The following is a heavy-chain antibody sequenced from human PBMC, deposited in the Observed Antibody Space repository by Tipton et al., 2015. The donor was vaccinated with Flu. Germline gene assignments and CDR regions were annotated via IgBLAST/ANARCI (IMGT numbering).Heavy chain of an antibody. V-gene: IGHV4-31*03. J-gene: IGHJ6*02. CDR1: GGSISSGGAY. D-gene: IGHD3-10*01. CDR2: IYYSGTT. Sequence: TLSLTCIVSGGSISSGGAYWTWIRQHPGKGLEWIGCIYYSGTTYYNPSLESRLTISVDTSKNQFSLRLNSVTAAHTAVYYCARDQGFGDGLTYDYYVMDVWGQGTTVTVSS. CDR3: ARDQGFGDGLTYDYYVMDV.